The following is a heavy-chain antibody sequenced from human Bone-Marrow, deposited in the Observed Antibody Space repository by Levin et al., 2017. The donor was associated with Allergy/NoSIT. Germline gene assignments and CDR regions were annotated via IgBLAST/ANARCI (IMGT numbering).Heavy chain of an antibody. Sequence: GESLKISCAASGFTFSSYDMHWVRQATGKGLEWVSAIGTAGDTYYPGSVKGRFTISRENAKNSLYLQMNSLRAGDTAVYYCARGGRKAAAGTSSVDYWGQGTLVTVSS. CDR2: IGTAGDT. CDR1: GFTFSSYD. D-gene: IGHD6-13*01. CDR3: ARGGRKAAAGTSSVDY. J-gene: IGHJ4*02. V-gene: IGHV3-13*01.